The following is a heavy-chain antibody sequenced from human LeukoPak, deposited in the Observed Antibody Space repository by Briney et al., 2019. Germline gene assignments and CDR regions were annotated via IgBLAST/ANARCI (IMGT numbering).Heavy chain of an antibody. D-gene: IGHD5-18*01. V-gene: IGHV4-4*07. J-gene: IGHJ6*03. CDR2: IHASGNT. Sequence: PSETLSLTCTVSGGSISSYYWTWIRQPAGKGLEYLGRIHASGNTYYNPSLNSRVAISIDTSKNQFSPKVSSVAAADTAVYYCARDLGYGYYFYYYLDVWGKGTTVTVSS. CDR1: GGSISSYY. CDR3: ARDLGYGYYFYYYLDV.